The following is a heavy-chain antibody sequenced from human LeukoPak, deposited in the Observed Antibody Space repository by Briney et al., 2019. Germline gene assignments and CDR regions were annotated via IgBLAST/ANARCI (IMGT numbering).Heavy chain of an antibody. V-gene: IGHV3-30-3*01. D-gene: IGHD6-19*01. CDR1: GFTFSSYA. J-gene: IGHJ6*02. Sequence: PGRSLRLSCAASGFTFSSYAMHWVRQAPGKGLEWVAVISYDGSNKYYADSVKGRFTISRDNAKNSLYLQMNSLRAEDTAVYYCARDSDSSGWSIRDYYYGMDVWGQGTTVTVSS. CDR2: ISYDGSNK. CDR3: ARDSDSSGWSIRDYYYGMDV.